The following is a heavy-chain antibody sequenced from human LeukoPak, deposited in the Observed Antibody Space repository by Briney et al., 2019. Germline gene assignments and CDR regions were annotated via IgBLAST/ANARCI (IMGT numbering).Heavy chain of an antibody. CDR2: IGTAGDT. Sequence: GGSLRLSCAASGFTFSSYDMHWVRQATGKGLEWVSAIGTAGDTYYPGSVKGRFTISRENAKNSLYLQMNSLRAGDTAVYYCARSPNYYYGMDVWGQGTTVTVSS. V-gene: IGHV3-13*01. J-gene: IGHJ6*02. CDR1: GFTFSSYD. CDR3: ARSPNYYYGMDV.